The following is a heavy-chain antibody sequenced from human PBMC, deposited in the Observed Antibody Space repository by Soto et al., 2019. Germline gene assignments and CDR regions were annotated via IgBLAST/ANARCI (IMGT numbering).Heavy chain of an antibody. V-gene: IGHV4-30-2*01. J-gene: IGHJ4*02. CDR2: IYHSGST. D-gene: IGHD4-17*01. CDR3: ARVRRLAVKDGILDY. Sequence: SETLSLTCAVSGGSISIGGYSWSWIRQPPGKGLEWIGYIYHSGSTYYNPSLKSRVTISVDRSKNQFSLRLSSATAADTDVYYCARVRRLAVKDGILDYWGQGTLVTVSS. CDR1: GGSISIGGYS.